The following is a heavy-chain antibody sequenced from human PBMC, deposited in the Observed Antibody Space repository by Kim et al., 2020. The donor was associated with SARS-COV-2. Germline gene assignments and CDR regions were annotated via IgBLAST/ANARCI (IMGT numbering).Heavy chain of an antibody. CDR2: IYYSGST. D-gene: IGHD5-18*01. Sequence: SETLSLTCTVSGGSISSSSYYWGWIRQPPGKGLEWIGSIYYSGSTYYNPSLKSRVTISVDTSKNQFSLKLSSVTAADTAVYYCARQPSAYSYAAIDYWGQGTLVTVSS. J-gene: IGHJ4*02. CDR1: GGSISSSSYY. CDR3: ARQPSAYSYAAIDY. V-gene: IGHV4-39*01.